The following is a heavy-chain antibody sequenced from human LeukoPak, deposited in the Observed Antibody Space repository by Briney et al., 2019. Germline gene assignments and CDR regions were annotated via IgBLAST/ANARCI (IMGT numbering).Heavy chain of an antibody. CDR3: ARDIDNSGWYGNWFDP. CDR2: MNPNSGNT. Sequence: GASVKVSCKASGYTFTSYDINWVRQATGQGLEWMGWMNPNSGNTGYAQKFQGRVTMTRDTSISTAYMELSRLRSDDTAVYYCARDIDNSGWYGNWFDPWGQGTLVTVSS. J-gene: IGHJ5*02. CDR1: GYTFTSYD. D-gene: IGHD6-19*01. V-gene: IGHV1-8*01.